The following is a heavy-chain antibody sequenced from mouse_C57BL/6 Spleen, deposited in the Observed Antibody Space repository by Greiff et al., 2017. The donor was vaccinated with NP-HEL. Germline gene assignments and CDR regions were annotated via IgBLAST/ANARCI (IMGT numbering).Heavy chain of an antibody. CDR3: ARTGTRDAMDY. V-gene: IGHV1-55*01. CDR2: IYPGSGST. J-gene: IGHJ4*01. CDR1: GYTFTSYW. Sequence: QVHVKQPGAELVKPGASVKMSCKASGYTFTSYWITWVKQRPGQGLEWIGDIYPGSGSTNYNEKFKSKATLTVDTSSSTAYMQLSSLTSEDSAVYYCARTGTRDAMDYWGQGTSVTVSS. D-gene: IGHD4-1*01.